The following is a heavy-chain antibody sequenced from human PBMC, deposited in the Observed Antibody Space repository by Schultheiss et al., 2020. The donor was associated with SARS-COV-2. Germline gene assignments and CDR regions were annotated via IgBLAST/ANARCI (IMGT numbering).Heavy chain of an antibody. CDR1: GGSFSGYY. CDR3: ARHSILWFGELLGNWFDP. V-gene: IGHV4-34*01. J-gene: IGHJ5*02. D-gene: IGHD3-10*01. Sequence: SETLSLTCAVYGGSFSGYYWSWIRQPPGKGLEWIGEINHSGSTNYNPSLKSRVTISVDTSKNQFSLKLSSVTAADTAVYYCARHSILWFGELLGNWFDPWGQGTLVTVSS. CDR2: INHSGST.